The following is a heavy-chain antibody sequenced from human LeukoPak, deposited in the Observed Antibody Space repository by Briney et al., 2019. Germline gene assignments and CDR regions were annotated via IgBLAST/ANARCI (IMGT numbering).Heavy chain of an antibody. CDR3: TTWTGGVVLTS. V-gene: IGHV3-15*01. J-gene: IGHJ4*02. CDR1: GFTFSSYE. CDR2: IRSQSNGGTT. Sequence: PGGSLRLSCAASGFTFSSYEMSWVRQAPGKGLEWVGRIRSQSNGGTTDYAAPVKGRFTTSRDDSKNTLYLQMDSLKTEDTAVYYCTTWTGGVVLTSWGQGTLVTVSS. D-gene: IGHD2/OR15-2a*01.